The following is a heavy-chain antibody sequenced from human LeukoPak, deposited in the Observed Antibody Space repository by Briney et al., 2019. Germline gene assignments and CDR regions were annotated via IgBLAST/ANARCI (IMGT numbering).Heavy chain of an antibody. D-gene: IGHD2-21*01. Sequence: GASVKVSCKASGYAFSNHYLHWVRQAPGQGLEWMGIITPGGEGTKYAQKFQGRVSMTTDTSTRTVYLSLSSLRSEDTAVYHCARATTANGDLDYWGQGTLVTVSS. CDR1: GYAFSNHY. J-gene: IGHJ4*02. V-gene: IGHV1-46*01. CDR3: ARATTANGDLDY. CDR2: ITPGGEGT.